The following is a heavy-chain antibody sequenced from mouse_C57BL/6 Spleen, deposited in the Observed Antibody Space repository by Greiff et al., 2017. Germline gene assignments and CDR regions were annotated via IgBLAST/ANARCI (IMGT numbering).Heavy chain of an antibody. J-gene: IGHJ1*03. Sequence: VQLQQSGAELVRPGPSVKVSCKASGYAFTNYLIEWVKQRPGQGLEWIGVINPGSGGTNYNEKFKGKATLTADKSSSTAYMQLSSLTSEDSAVYFCAREGYYGSRTGYFDVWGTGTTVTVSS. CDR3: AREGYYGSRTGYFDV. CDR1: GYAFTNYL. D-gene: IGHD1-1*01. V-gene: IGHV1-54*01. CDR2: INPGSGGT.